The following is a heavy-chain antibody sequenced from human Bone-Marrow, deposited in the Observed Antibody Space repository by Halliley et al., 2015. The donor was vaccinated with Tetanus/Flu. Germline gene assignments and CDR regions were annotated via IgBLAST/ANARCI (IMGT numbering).Heavy chain of an antibody. CDR3: ARVPYCNNEVCYHFDS. CDR2: IFNTGSP. D-gene: IGHD2-8*01. Sequence: YIFNTGSPYYNPSLRSRLSISVDTSENQFSLNLSSVTAADTAVYYCARVPYCNNEVCYHFDSWGQGTLVTVSS. V-gene: IGHV4-31*02. J-gene: IGHJ4*02.